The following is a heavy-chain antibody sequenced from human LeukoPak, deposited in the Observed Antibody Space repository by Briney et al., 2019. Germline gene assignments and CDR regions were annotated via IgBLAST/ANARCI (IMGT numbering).Heavy chain of an antibody. CDR2: ISWNSGSI. CDR1: GFTFDDYA. V-gene: IGHV3-9*01. CDR3: AKGHWGGPLDY. D-gene: IGHD7-27*01. J-gene: IGHJ4*02. Sequence: GGSLRLSCAASGFTFDDYAMHWVRQAPGKGLEWVSGISWNSGSIGYADSVKGRFTISRDNAKNSLYLQMNSLRAEDTALYYCAKGHWGGPLDYWGQGTLVTVSS.